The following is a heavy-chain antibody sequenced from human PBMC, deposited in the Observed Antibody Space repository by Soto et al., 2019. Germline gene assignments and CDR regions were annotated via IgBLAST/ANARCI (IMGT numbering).Heavy chain of an antibody. CDR3: ARERVEPATGLFDY. D-gene: IGHD5-18*01. CDR1: SGSISSSNW. V-gene: IGHV4-4*02. J-gene: IGHJ4*02. Sequence: SETLSLTCAVSSGSISSSNWWSWVRQPPGKGLEWIGEIYHSGSTNYNPSLKSRVTISVDKSKNQFSLKLSSVTAADTAVYYCARERVEPATGLFDYWGQGTLVTVSS. CDR2: IYHSGST.